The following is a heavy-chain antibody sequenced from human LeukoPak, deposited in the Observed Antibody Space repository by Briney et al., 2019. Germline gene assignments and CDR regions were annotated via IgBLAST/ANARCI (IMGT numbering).Heavy chain of an antibody. CDR1: GGSFSGYY. J-gene: IGHJ4*02. Sequence: SETLSLTCAVYGGSFSGYYWSWIRQPPGKGLEWIGYIYYSGSTNYNPSLKSRVTISVDTSKNQFSLKLSSVTAADTAVYYCARGYVDGYFDYWGQGTLVTVSS. V-gene: IGHV4-59*01. CDR2: IYYSGST. D-gene: IGHD5-12*01. CDR3: ARGYVDGYFDY.